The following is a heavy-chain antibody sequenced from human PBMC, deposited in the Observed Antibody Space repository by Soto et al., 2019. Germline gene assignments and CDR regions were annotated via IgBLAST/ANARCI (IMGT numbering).Heavy chain of an antibody. CDR1: GYTFTSYD. CDR3: ARGVDIVATVWFDP. CDR2: MNPNSGNT. V-gene: IGHV1-8*01. D-gene: IGHD5-12*01. J-gene: IGHJ5*02. Sequence: QVQLVQSGAEVKKPGASVKVSCKASGYTFTSYDINWVRQATGQGREWMGWMNPNSGNTGYAQKFKGRVTMTRNTSISTAYMELSSLRSEDTAVYYWARGVDIVATVWFDPWGQGPLVTVSS.